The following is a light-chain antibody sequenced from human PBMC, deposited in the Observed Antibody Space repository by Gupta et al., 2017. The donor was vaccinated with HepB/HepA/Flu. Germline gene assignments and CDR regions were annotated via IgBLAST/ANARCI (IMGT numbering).Light chain of an antibody. CDR2: NAS. Sequence: DIQMTPPATTLSASVGDRVTITRPGNQNMYRWLAWYQQKPGKAPKLLIYNASSLESGVPSRFSGSGSETEFTLTISSLQPDDFATYYCQQYQSYPLTFGGGTKVEIK. CDR3: QQYQSYPLT. V-gene: IGKV1-5*03. CDR1: QNMYRW. J-gene: IGKJ4*01.